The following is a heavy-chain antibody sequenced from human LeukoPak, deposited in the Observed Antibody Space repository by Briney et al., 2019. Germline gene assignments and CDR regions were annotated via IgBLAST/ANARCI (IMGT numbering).Heavy chain of an antibody. CDR2: MNPNSGNT. J-gene: IGHJ2*01. V-gene: IGHV1-8*03. CDR3: ARHWGDGYYKGIDWYFDL. Sequence: LRASVKVSCKASGYTFTSYDINWVRQATGQGLEWMGWMNPNSGNTGYAQKFQGRVTITRNTSISTAYMELSSLRSEDTAVYYCARHWGDGYYKGIDWYFDLWGRGTLVTVSS. D-gene: IGHD5-24*01. CDR1: GYTFTSYD.